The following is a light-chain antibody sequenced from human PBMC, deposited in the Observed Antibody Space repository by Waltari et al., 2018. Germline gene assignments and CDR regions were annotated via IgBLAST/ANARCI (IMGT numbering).Light chain of an antibody. Sequence: QSALTQPPSASGSPGPSVTISCTGTSPDIGVYNYVSWYQQHPGKAPNLLIHEVSERPSGVPDRFSGSKSGITASLTVFGLQTEDEADYYCASFAGSNTLFGGGTKLTVL. V-gene: IGLV2-8*01. J-gene: IGLJ2*01. CDR3: ASFAGSNTL. CDR2: EVS. CDR1: SPDIGVYNY.